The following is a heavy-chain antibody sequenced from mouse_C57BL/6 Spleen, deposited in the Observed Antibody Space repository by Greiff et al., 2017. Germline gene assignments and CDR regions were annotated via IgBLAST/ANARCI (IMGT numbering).Heavy chain of an antibody. V-gene: IGHV5-9*04. CDR3: ASAYFDY. J-gene: IGHJ2*01. CDR1: GSTFSSYT. CDR2: ISGGGGNT. Sequence: EVQVVESGGGLVKPGGSLKLSCAASGSTFSSYTMSWVRQTPEKRLEWVATISGGGGNTYYPDSVKGRLTISGYNPKNTLYLHMGSLRSEDTAMYYGASAYFDYWGQGTTLTGSA.